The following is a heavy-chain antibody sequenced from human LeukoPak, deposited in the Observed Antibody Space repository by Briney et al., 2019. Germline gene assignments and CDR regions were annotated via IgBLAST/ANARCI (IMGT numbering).Heavy chain of an antibody. CDR1: GGSISSSSYY. CDR3: ARRDSSGYDY. D-gene: IGHD3-22*01. CDR2: IYYSGST. V-gene: IGHV4-39*01. J-gene: IGHJ4*02. Sequence: SETLSLTCTVSGGSISSSSYYWGWIRQPPVKGLEWIGSIYYSGSTYYNPSLKSRVTISVDTSKNQFSLKLSSVTAADTAVYYCARRDSSGYDYWGQGTLVTVSS.